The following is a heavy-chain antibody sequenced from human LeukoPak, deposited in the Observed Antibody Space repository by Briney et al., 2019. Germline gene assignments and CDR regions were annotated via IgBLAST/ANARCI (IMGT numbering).Heavy chain of an antibody. CDR1: GFTFSSYW. J-gene: IGHJ4*02. D-gene: IGHD1-26*01. Sequence: PGGSLRLSCAASGFTFSSYWMSWVRQAPGKGLEGVANIKQDGSEKYYVDSVKGRFTTSRENDKNSLYLKMNSLRAEDTAVYYCARDIELHFDYWGQGTLVTVSS. V-gene: IGHV3-7*01. CDR2: IKQDGSEK. CDR3: ARDIELHFDY.